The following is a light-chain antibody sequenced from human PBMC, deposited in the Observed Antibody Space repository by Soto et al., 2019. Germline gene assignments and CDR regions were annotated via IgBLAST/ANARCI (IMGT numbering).Light chain of an antibody. CDR3: QQYNNWPQT. J-gene: IGKJ1*01. V-gene: IGKV3-15*01. CDR1: QSVSSN. Sequence: EIVMTQSPATLSVSPGERATLSCRASQSVSSNLAWYQQKPGQAPRLLTYGASTRATGISARFSGSGSGTEFTLTISSLQSEDFAVYYCQQYNNWPQTFGQGTKVDIK. CDR2: GAS.